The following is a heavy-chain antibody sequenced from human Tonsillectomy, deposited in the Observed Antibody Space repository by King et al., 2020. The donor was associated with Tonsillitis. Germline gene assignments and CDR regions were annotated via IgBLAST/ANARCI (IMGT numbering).Heavy chain of an antibody. J-gene: IGHJ4*02. Sequence: VQLVESGGDLVQPGGSLTLSCSASGFTFNSYSLTWVRQAPGKGLEWGSIIGSYGGGIHYADSVKGRFTISRDNSKNTVYLQMNSLRAEDTAVYYCMNDPNWGPSGHWGQGTLVTVSS. CDR3: MNDPNWGPSGH. CDR2: IGSYGGGI. CDR1: GFTFNSYS. V-gene: IGHV3-23*04. D-gene: IGHD7-27*01.